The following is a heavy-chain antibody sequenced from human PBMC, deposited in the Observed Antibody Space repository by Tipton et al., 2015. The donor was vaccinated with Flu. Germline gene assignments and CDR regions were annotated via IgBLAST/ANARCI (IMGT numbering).Heavy chain of an antibody. CDR3: ARGAHTSAYGGRFDS. V-gene: IGHV4-59*08. CDR2: VFHSGTT. CDR1: GGSISTYY. J-gene: IGHJ4*02. D-gene: IGHD4-23*01. Sequence: TLSLTCTVSGGSISTYYWSWIRQSPGKGLEWIGYVFHSGTTNYNPSLKSRVSMSVDTSKNQFSLRLSSVTPADTGVFYCARGAHTSAYGGRFDSWGQGALVIVSS.